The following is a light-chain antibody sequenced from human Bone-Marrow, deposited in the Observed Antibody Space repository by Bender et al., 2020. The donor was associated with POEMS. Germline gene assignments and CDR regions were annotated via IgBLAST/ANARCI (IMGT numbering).Light chain of an antibody. CDR1: TSYNY. CDR2: DVS. Sequence: QSALTQPASVSGSPGQSITISCTGTTSYNYVSWYQHHPGKAPKLMIYDVSNRPSGVPDRFSGSKSGNTASLTISGLQAEDETDYYCCSYAGNYNWVFGGGTTLTVL. CDR3: CSYAGNYNWV. V-gene: IGLV2-11*01. J-gene: IGLJ3*02.